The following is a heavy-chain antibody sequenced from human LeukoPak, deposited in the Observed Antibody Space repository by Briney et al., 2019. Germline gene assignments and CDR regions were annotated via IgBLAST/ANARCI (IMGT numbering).Heavy chain of an antibody. CDR1: GGSISSYY. CDR2: IYYSGST. J-gene: IGHJ3*02. V-gene: IGHV4-59*08. Sequence: SETLSLTCTVSGGSISSYYWSWIRQPPGKGLEWIGYIYYSGSTNYNPSLKSRVTISVDTSKNQLSLKLSSVTAADTAVYYCARLNYYGSGSYYLDIWGQGTMVTVSS. CDR3: ARLNYYGSGSYYLDI. D-gene: IGHD3-10*01.